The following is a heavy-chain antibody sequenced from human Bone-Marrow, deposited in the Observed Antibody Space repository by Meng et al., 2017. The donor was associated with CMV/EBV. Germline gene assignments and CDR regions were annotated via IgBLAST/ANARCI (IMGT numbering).Heavy chain of an antibody. D-gene: IGHD6-19*01. V-gene: IGHV4-31*02. Sequence: SCTVSGGSISSGDYYWSWIRQPPGKGLEWIGYIYYSGSTYYNPSLKSRVTISVDTSKNQFSLKLSSVTAADTAVYYCARDVAVAGTAGLYYYYYGMDVWGQGTTVTVSS. CDR3: ARDVAVAGTAGLYYYYYGMDV. J-gene: IGHJ6*02. CDR1: GGSISSGDYY. CDR2: IYYSGST.